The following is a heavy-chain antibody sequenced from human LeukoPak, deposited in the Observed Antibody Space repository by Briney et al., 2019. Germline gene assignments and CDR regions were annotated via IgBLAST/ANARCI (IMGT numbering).Heavy chain of an antibody. Sequence: SETLSLTCAVYGGSFSGYYWSWIRQPPGNGLEWIGEINHSGSTNYNPSLKSRVTISVDTSKNQFSLKLSSVTAADTAVYYCARIVRLGYCSSTSCSYNWFDPWGQGTLVTVSS. V-gene: IGHV4-34*01. CDR2: INHSGST. CDR3: ARIVRLGYCSSTSCSYNWFDP. CDR1: GGSFSGYY. D-gene: IGHD2-2*01. J-gene: IGHJ5*02.